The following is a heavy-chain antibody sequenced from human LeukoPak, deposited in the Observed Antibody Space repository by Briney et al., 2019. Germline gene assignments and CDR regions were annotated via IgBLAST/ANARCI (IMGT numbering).Heavy chain of an antibody. CDR2: ISWNSGSI. CDR1: VFTFDDYA. Sequence: PGRSLRLSCAASVFTFDDYAMHWVRQAPGKGLEWVSGISWNSGSIGYADSVKGRFTISRDNAKNSLYLQMNSLRAEDMALYYCASQKLGYCSGGSCYGDAFDIWGQGTMVTVSS. J-gene: IGHJ3*02. CDR3: ASQKLGYCSGGSCYGDAFDI. V-gene: IGHV3-9*03. D-gene: IGHD2-15*01.